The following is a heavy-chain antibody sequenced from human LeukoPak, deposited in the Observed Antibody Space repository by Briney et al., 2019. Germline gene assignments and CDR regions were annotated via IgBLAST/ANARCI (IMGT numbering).Heavy chain of an antibody. Sequence: SETLSLTCTVSGGSISSYYWSWIRQPPGKGLEWIGYIYYSGSTNYNPSLKSRVTISVDTSKNQFSLKLSSVTAADTAVYYCVFGSEMVHDSSGYYYVHGPNFDYWGQGTLVTVSS. V-gene: IGHV4-59*01. CDR3: VFGSEMVHDSSGYYYVHGPNFDY. J-gene: IGHJ4*02. CDR2: IYYSGST. D-gene: IGHD3-22*01. CDR1: GGSISSYY.